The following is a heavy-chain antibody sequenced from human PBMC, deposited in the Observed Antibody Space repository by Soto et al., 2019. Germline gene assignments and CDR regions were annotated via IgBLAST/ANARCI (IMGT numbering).Heavy chain of an antibody. J-gene: IGHJ5*02. V-gene: IGHV6-1*01. CDR2: TYYRSKWYN. Sequence: SQTLSLTCAISGDSVSSNSAAWNWIRQSPSRGLEWLGRTYYRSKWYNDYAVSVKSRITINPDTSKNQFSLQLNSVTPEDTAVYYCAREGISRYSRSWANRFDPWGQGTPVTVPS. CDR3: AREGISRYSRSWANRFDP. CDR1: GDSVSSNSAA. D-gene: IGHD6-13*01.